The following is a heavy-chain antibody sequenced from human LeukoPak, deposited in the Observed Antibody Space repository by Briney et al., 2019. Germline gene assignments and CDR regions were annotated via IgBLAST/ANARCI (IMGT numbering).Heavy chain of an antibody. J-gene: IGHJ4*02. V-gene: IGHV1-24*01. Sequence: ASVKVSCKVSGCTLTELSMHWVRQAPGKGLEWMGGFDPEDGETIYAQKFQGRVTMTEDTSTDTAYMELSSLRSEDTAVYYCATDRGLAAAGTLFDYWGQGTLVTVSS. D-gene: IGHD6-13*01. CDR3: ATDRGLAAAGTLFDY. CDR2: FDPEDGET. CDR1: GCTLTELS.